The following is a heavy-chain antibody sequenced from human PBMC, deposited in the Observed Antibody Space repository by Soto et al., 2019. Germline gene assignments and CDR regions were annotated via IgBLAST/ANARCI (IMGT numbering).Heavy chain of an antibody. D-gene: IGHD2-15*01. V-gene: IGHV1-2*02. CDR2: INPNSGGT. Sequence: QVQLVQSGAEVKKPGASVKVSCKASGYTFTGYYMHWVRQAPGQGLEWMGWINPNSGGTNYAQKFQGRVIMTRDTSISTAYMELSRLRSDDTAVYYCASSDCSGGSCFDNFDYWGQGTLVTVSS. CDR3: ASSDCSGGSCFDNFDY. CDR1: GYTFTGYY. J-gene: IGHJ4*02.